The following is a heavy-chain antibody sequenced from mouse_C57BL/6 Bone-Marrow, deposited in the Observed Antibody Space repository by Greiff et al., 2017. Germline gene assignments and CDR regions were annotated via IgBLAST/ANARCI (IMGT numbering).Heavy chain of an antibody. Sequence: EVKLQESGAELVKPGASVKLSCTASGFNIKDYYMHWVKQRTEQGLEWIGRIDPEDGETKSAPKFQGKATITADTSSNTAYLQLSSLTSEDTAVYYCARPPITTVVATGYFDVWGTGTTVTVSS. CDR3: ARPPITTVVATGYFDV. J-gene: IGHJ1*03. CDR2: IDPEDGET. V-gene: IGHV14-2*01. CDR1: GFNIKDYY. D-gene: IGHD1-1*01.